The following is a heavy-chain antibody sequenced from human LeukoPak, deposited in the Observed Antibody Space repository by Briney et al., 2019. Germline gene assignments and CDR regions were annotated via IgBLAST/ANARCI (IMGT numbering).Heavy chain of an antibody. CDR2: ISSSSSTI. Sequence: GGSLRLSCAASGFTFSSYSMNWVRQAPGKGLEWVSYISSSSSTIYYADSVKGRFTISRDNAKSSLYLQMNSLRAEDTAVYYCARDQSYSSSWPYYYYGMDVWGQGTTVTVSS. D-gene: IGHD6-13*01. CDR1: GFTFSSYS. CDR3: ARDQSYSSSWPYYYYGMDV. J-gene: IGHJ6*02. V-gene: IGHV3-48*01.